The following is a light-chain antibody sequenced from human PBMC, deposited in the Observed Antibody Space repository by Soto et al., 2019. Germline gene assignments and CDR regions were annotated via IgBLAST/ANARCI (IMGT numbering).Light chain of an antibody. J-gene: IGLJ1*01. V-gene: IGLV2-14*03. Sequence: QSVLTQPASVSGSPGQSIAISCTGVRTDVDGYDYVSWYQQHPGQAPQLIIYDVYNRPSGVSHRFSGSKSGDTASLTISGLQPEDEPHYSCPPYPTRPPFFAFETGPRVPAL. CDR3: PPYPTRPPFFA. CDR1: RTDVDGYDY. CDR2: DVY.